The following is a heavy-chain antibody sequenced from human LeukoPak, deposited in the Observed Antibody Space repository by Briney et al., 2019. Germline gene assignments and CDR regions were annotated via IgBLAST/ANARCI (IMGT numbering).Heavy chain of an antibody. CDR2: ISGSGGST. J-gene: IGHJ4*02. CDR1: GFTFSSYS. D-gene: IGHD3-22*01. V-gene: IGHV3-23*01. CDR3: AKDHTYYYDSSGCY. Sequence: GGSLRLSCAASGFTFSSYSMSWVRQAPGKGLEWVSAISGSGGSTYYADSVKGRFTISRDNSKNTLYLQMNSLRAEETAVYYCAKDHTYYYDSSGCYWGQGTLVTVSS.